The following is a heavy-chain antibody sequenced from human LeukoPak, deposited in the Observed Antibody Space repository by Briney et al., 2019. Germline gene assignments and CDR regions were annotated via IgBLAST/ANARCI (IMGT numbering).Heavy chain of an antibody. CDR2: IKPDGSEK. V-gene: IGHV3-7*03. J-gene: IGHJ5*02. Sequence: GALRLSCAASGFTSSTAWMSWVRQAPGTGLEWVATIKPDGSEKFYVDSVKGRFTISRDSAKNSLYLQMNSLRAEDTAVYYCATLGYCSSTSCYENWFDPWGQGTLVTVSS. CDR3: ATLGYCSSTSCYENWFDP. D-gene: IGHD2-2*01. CDR1: GFTSSTAW.